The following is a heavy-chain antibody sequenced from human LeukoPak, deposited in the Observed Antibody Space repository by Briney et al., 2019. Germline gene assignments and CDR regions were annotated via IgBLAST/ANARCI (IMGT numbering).Heavy chain of an antibody. Sequence: TSETLSLTCAVYGGSFSGYYWSWIRQPPGKGLEWIGEINHSGSTNYNPSLKSRVTISVDTSKNQFSLKLSSVTAADTAVYYCASGGYYYGMDVWGQGTTVTVSS. CDR3: ASGGYYYGMDV. J-gene: IGHJ6*02. V-gene: IGHV4-34*01. CDR2: INHSGST. CDR1: GGSFSGYY.